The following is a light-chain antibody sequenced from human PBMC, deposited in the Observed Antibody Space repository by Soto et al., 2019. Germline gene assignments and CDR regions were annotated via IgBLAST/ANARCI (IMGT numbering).Light chain of an antibody. Sequence: DIQMTQSPSTLSASVVDRVPITCRASQSISSWLAWYQQKPGKAPKLLIYDASSLESGVPSRFSGSGSGTEFTLTISSLQPDDFATYYCQQYNSYWTFGQGTKVDI. CDR3: QQYNSYWT. J-gene: IGKJ1*01. CDR2: DAS. CDR1: QSISSW. V-gene: IGKV1-5*01.